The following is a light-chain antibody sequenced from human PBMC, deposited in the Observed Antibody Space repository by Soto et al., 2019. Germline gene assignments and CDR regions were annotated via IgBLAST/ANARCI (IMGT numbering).Light chain of an antibody. CDR3: QQYSTYWT. CDR2: KAS. J-gene: IGKJ1*01. V-gene: IGKV1-5*03. Sequence: DIQMTQSPSTLSASVGDRVTITCRASQSISTWLAWYQQKAGKAPKLLIYKASILESGVPSRFSGSGSGTEVTLTISSLQPDDFATYYCQQYSTYWTFGQGTKVEIK. CDR1: QSISTW.